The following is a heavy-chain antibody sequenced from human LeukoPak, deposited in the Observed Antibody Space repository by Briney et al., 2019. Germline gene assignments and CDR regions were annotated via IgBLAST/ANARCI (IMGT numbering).Heavy chain of an antibody. V-gene: IGHV1-69*05. D-gene: IGHD2/OR15-2a*01. Sequence: GASVKVSCKASGGTFSSYAISWVRQAPGQGLEWMGRIIPIFGTANYAQKFQGRVTITTDESTSTAYMELSSLRSEDTAVYYCARDLAEGSFDYWGQGTLVTVSS. CDR3: ARDLAEGSFDY. CDR2: IIPIFGTA. J-gene: IGHJ4*02. CDR1: GGTFSSYA.